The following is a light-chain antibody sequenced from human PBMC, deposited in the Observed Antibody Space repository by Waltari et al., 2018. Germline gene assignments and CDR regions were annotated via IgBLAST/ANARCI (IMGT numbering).Light chain of an antibody. V-gene: IGKV3-20*01. CDR1: QSVSRA. CDR2: GAS. CDR3: QHYLRLPVT. J-gene: IGKJ1*01. Sequence: DIVLTQSPGTLSLSLGERATGSCRASQSVSRALAWYQQKPGQAPRLLIYGASTRATGIPDRFSGSGSGTDFGLTISRLEPDDFAVYYCQHYLRLPVTFGQGTTVEI.